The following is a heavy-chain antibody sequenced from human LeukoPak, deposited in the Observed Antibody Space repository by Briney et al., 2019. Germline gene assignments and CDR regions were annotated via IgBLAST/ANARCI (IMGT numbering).Heavy chain of an antibody. CDR1: GYTFTSYA. CDR3: ARKFSLWFGDVAPHNWFDP. V-gene: IGHV7-4-1*02. D-gene: IGHD3-10*01. CDR2: INTNTGNP. Sequence: ASGKVSCNASGYTFTSYAMNWVRPAPGQGLEWMGWINTNTGNPTYAQGFTGRFVFSLDTSVSTAYLQISSLKAEDTAVYYCARKFSLWFGDVAPHNWFDPWGQGTLVTVSS. J-gene: IGHJ5*02.